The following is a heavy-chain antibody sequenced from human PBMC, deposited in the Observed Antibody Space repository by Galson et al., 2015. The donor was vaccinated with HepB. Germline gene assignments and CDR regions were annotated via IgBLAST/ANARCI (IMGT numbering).Heavy chain of an antibody. D-gene: IGHD7-27*01. CDR2: INTNTGNP. CDR3: ASRPTSPWGSEDDAFDI. Sequence: SVKVSCKASGYTFTSYAMNWVRQAPGQGLEWMGWINTNTGNPTYAQGFTGRFVFSLDTSVSTAYLQISSLKAEDTAVYYCASRPTSPWGSEDDAFDIWGQGTMVTVSS. V-gene: IGHV7-4-1*02. J-gene: IGHJ3*02. CDR1: GYTFTSYA.